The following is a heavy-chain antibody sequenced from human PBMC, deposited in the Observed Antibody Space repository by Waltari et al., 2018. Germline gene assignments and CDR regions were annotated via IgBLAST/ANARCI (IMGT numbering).Heavy chain of an antibody. J-gene: IGHJ2*01. CDR2: IYTSGST. CDR3: ARGFKAVTTWYFDL. D-gene: IGHD6-25*01. Sequence: QVQLQESGPGLVKPSETLSLTCTVSGGSISSYYWSWIRQPAGKGLEWIGRIYTSGSTNYNHSLKSRVTMSVDTSKNQFSLKLSSVTAADTAVYYCARGFKAVTTWYFDLWGRGTLVTVSS. V-gene: IGHV4-4*07. CDR1: GGSISSYY.